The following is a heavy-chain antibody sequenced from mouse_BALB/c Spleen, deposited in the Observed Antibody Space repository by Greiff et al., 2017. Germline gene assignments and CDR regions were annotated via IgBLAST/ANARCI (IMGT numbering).Heavy chain of an antibody. CDR2: INPGSGGT. V-gene: IGHV1-54*01. D-gene: IGHD2-3*01. CDR3: ARGGWKGGFDY. CDR1: GYAFTNYL. J-gene: IGHJ2*01. Sequence: VQLQQSGAELVRPGTSVKVSCKASGYAFTNYLIEWVKQRPGQGLEWIGVINPGSGGTNYNEKFKGKATLTADKSSSTAYMQLSSLTSDDSAVYFCARGGWKGGFDYWGQGTTLTVSS.